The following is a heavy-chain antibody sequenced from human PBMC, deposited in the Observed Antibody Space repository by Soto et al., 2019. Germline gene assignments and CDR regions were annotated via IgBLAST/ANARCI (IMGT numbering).Heavy chain of an antibody. Sequence: EVHLVESGGGLVQTGGSLRLSCAISESTISRDWMNWVRQAPGKGLEWVAHTNQDGSEKYYADSVKGRFTIFRDNAKKSLLLEMDSPGAGDTAKYYRSGGVGDALWGQGTLVTVSS. D-gene: IGHD1-26*01. CDR2: TNQDGSEK. CDR1: ESTISRDW. CDR3: SGGVGDAL. V-gene: IGHV3-7*01. J-gene: IGHJ4*02.